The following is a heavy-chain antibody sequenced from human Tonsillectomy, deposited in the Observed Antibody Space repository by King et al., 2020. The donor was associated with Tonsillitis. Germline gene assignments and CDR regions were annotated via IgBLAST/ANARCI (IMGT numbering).Heavy chain of an antibody. V-gene: IGHV3-23*03. CDR1: GFTFSAYA. J-gene: IGHJ5*02. CDR2: IYGGGTSA. Sequence: VQLVESGGGLVLPGGSLRLSCSASGFTFSAYAMSWVRQAPGKALEWVSVIYGGGTSAFHTESVKGRFTISRDDSKNTLHLQMNSLRADDTAVYYCVKDLWADRANSWSQGMLVTVSS. D-gene: IGHD1-26*01. CDR3: VKDLWADRANS.